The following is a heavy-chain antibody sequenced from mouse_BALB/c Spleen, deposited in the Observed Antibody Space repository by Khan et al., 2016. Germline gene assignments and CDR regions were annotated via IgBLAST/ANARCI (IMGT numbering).Heavy chain of an antibody. D-gene: IGHD3-1*01. Sequence: QVQLQQSGAELVKPGASVKMSCKASGYTFTSYTMHWVKQRPGQGLKWIGYINPSSGYTKYNQKFKDKATLTADKSSSTAYMQLSSLTSEDSAVYYCARKSTRASYWGQGTTLTVSS. V-gene: IGHV1-4*01. CDR2: INPSSGYT. J-gene: IGHJ2*01. CDR1: GYTFTSYT. CDR3: ARKSTRASY.